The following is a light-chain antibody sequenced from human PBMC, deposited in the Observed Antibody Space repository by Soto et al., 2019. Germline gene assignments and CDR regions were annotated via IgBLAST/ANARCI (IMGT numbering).Light chain of an antibody. CDR1: QSISSW. V-gene: IGKV1-5*01. CDR3: QQYNSYPYT. CDR2: DAS. Sequence: IQMTQSPSSLSASVGDRVTITCRASQSISSWLAWYQQKPGKAPKLLIYDASSLESGVPQRFSGSGSGTEFTLTISSLQTDDFATYYCQQYNSYPYTFGQGTKVDI. J-gene: IGKJ2*01.